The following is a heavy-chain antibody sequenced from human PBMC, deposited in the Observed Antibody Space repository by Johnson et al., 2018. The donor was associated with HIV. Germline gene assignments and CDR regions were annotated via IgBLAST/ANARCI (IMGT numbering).Heavy chain of an antibody. CDR2: ISYDGSNK. D-gene: IGHD2-21*01. CDR1: GFTVSSNY. J-gene: IGHJ3*02. CDR3: AREIAPYCGGDCSQSAFDI. Sequence: QVQLVESGGGLVQPGGSLRLSCAASGFTVSSNYMSWVRQAPGKGLEWVAVISYDGSNKYYADSVKGRFTISRDNSKNTLYLQMNSLRAEDTAVYYCAREIAPYCGGDCSQSAFDIWGQGTMVTVSS. V-gene: IGHV3-30-3*01.